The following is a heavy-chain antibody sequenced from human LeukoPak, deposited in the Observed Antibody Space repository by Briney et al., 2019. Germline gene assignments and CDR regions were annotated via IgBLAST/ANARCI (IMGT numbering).Heavy chain of an antibody. D-gene: IGHD5-18*01. CDR1: GFTFSSYW. Sequence: GGSLRLSCATSGFTFSSYWMRWVRQAPGKGLEWVANIKTDGSEKYYVDSVKGRFTISRDNAKNSLYLQMNSLRAEDTAVYYCAREAYRDTSVDYWGQGTLVTVSS. CDR2: IKTDGSEK. CDR3: AREAYRDTSVDY. J-gene: IGHJ4*02. V-gene: IGHV3-7*05.